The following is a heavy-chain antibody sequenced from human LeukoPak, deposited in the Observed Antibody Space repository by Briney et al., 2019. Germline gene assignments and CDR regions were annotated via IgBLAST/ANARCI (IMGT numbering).Heavy chain of an antibody. CDR3: ARSGSGSPVRASYYYGMAV. CDR2: IIPILGIA. J-gene: IGHJ6*02. D-gene: IGHD3-10*01. Sequence: GASVKVSCKASGGTFSSYAISWVRQAPGQGLEWMGRIIPILGIANYAQKFQGRVTITADKSTSTAYMELSSLRSEDTAVYYCARSGSGSPVRASYYYGMAVWGQGTTVTVSS. V-gene: IGHV1-69*04. CDR1: GGTFSSYA.